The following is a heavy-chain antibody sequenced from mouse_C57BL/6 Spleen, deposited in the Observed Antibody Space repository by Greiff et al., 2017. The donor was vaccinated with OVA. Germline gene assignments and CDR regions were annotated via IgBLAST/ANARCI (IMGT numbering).Heavy chain of an antibody. CDR1: GYTFTSYW. J-gene: IGHJ4*01. D-gene: IGHD2-1*01. CDR2: IHPNSGST. V-gene: IGHV1-64*01. Sequence: QVQLQQPGAELVKPGASVKLSCKASGYTFTSYWMHWVKQRPGQGLEWIGMIHPNSGSTNYNEKFKSKATLTVDKSYSTAYMQLSSLTSEDSAVYYFAKGGIYYDYEAMDDWGQGTSVTVSS. CDR3: AKGGIYYDYEAMDD.